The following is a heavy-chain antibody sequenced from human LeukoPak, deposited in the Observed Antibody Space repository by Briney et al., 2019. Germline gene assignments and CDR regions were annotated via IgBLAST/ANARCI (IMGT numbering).Heavy chain of an antibody. V-gene: IGHV3-74*01. CDR3: ARGGVYSSSSFDY. J-gene: IGHJ4*02. CDR1: GFTFRSYG. D-gene: IGHD6-6*01. CDR2: INSDGSST. Sequence: GGSLRLSCAASGFTFRSYGMSWVRQAPGKGLVWVSRINSDGSSTSYADSVKGRFTISRDNAKNTLYLQMNSLRAEDTAVYYCARGGVYSSSSFDYWGQGTLVTVSS.